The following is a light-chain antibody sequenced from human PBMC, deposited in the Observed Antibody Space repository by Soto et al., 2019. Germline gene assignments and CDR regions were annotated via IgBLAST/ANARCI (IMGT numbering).Light chain of an antibody. CDR1: QSVSSNY. Sequence: EIVLTQSPGTLSLSPGKRATLSCRASQSVSSNYLAWYQQKFGQAPRLLIYGASSRATGIPDRFSGSGSGTDFTLTISRLEPEDFAVYYCQQYGSSPPYTFGQGTKLEIK. J-gene: IGKJ2*01. V-gene: IGKV3-20*01. CDR2: GAS. CDR3: QQYGSSPPYT.